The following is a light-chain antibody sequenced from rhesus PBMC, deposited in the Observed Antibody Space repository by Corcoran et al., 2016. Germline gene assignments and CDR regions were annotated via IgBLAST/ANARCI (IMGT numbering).Light chain of an antibody. CDR1: QGISNW. V-gene: IGKV1-69*01. CDR3: QQHDNSPYS. CDR2: RAS. J-gene: IGKJ2*01. Sequence: DIQMTQSPSSLSASVGDRVTITCRASQGISNWLAWYQQKPGKAPTLLIYRASNLETGGPSRFSGSGSGTDFTPTISSRQPEDIATYYCQQHDNSPYSFGQGTKVEIK.